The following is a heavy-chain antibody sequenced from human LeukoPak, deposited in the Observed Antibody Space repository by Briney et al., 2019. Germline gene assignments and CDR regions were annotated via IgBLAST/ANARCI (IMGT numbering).Heavy chain of an antibody. CDR3: GGKVASPGSA. CDR2: INPNSGGT. D-gene: IGHD6-13*01. V-gene: IGHV1-2*02. J-gene: IGHJ5*02. CDR1: GYTFTDYS. Sequence: GASVKVSCKASGYTFTDYSIHWVRQAPGQGLEWMGWINPNSGGTKYAQKFQGRVTMTRDTSITTVYMELSSLRSDDTAVYYCGGKVASPGSAWGQGTLVTVSS.